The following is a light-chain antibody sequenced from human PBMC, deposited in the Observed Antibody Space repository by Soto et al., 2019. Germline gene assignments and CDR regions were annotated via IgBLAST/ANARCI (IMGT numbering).Light chain of an antibody. CDR1: QSINTY. CDR2: AAS. CDR3: QQSYTMPWT. J-gene: IGKJ1*01. V-gene: IGKV1-39*01. Sequence: DIQMTQSPSTLSASVGDRVTITCRASQSINTYLNWYQQKPGKAPKFLISAASSLQSGVPSRFSGSGSGTDFTLTIRSLQPEDFATYSCQQSYTMPWTFGQGTQVDIK.